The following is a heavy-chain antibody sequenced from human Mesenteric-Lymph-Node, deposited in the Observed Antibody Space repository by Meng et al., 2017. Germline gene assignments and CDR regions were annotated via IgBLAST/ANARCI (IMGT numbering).Heavy chain of an antibody. J-gene: IGHJ3*01. CDR2: FFYSQSA. CDR3: ARLTVRGVMPLENGFDL. D-gene: IGHD3-10*01. CDR1: GGSINNIYYY. Sequence: SETLSLTCTVSGGSINNIYYYWGWIRQPPGKGLEWIGGFFYSQSAYYNPSLESRVTISPDTSRNQFSLKLRSLTAADTAVYYCARLTVRGVMPLENGFDLWGQGTMVTVSS. V-gene: IGHV4-39*07.